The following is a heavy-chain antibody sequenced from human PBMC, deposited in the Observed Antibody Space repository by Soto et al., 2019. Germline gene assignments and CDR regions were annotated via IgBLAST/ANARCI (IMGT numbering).Heavy chain of an antibody. Sequence: QVQLVQSGAEVKKPGASVKVSCKASGYTFTTYGISWVRQAPGQELEWMGWISAYNGNTNYPQKVHGRVTMTSDTATITADMELTSLRSEDTAVYYCSRDYSSSWYRWFNPRGHGTLVTVSS. CDR2: ISAYNGNT. CDR3: SRDYSSSWYRWFNP. V-gene: IGHV1-18*01. J-gene: IGHJ5*02. D-gene: IGHD6-13*01. CDR1: GYTFTTYG.